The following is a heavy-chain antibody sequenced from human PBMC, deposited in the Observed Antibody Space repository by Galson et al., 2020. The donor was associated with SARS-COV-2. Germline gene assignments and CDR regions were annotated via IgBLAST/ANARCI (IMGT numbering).Heavy chain of an antibody. Sequence: SETLYLTCTVSGGSISSHYWSWLRPPPGKGLEWIGFDLHSGSTNYSTSPKSRVTMSIDTSKNQFSLMLSSVTAADTAVYFCAKGDGWNRFWFFDLWGRGTLVTVSS. CDR1: GGSISSHY. V-gene: IGHV4-59*11. CDR3: AKGDGWNRFWFFDL. CDR2: DLHSGST. D-gene: IGHD1-1*01. J-gene: IGHJ2*01.